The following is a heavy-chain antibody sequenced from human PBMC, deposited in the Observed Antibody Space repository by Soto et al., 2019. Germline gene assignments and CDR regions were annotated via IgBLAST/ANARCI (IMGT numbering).Heavy chain of an antibody. CDR2: IYHSGST. CDR3: ASSRWDRRYYYDSSGYFRY. V-gene: IGHV4-30-2*01. Sequence: PSETLSLTCAVSGGSICSGGYSWSWIRQPPGKGLEWIGYIYHSGSTYYNPSLKSRVTISVDRSKNQFSLKLSSVTAADTAVYYCASSRWDRRYYYDSSGYFRYWGQGTLVTVSS. CDR1: GGSICSGGYS. J-gene: IGHJ4*02. D-gene: IGHD3-22*01.